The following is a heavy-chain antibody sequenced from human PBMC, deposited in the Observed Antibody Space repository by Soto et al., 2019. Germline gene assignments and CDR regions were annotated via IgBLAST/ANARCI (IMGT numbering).Heavy chain of an antibody. CDR2: IYYSGST. CDR3: ARDLGSSSVWFDP. V-gene: IGHV4-59*01. Sequence: SETLSLTCTVSGGSISSYYWSWIRQPPGKGLEWIGYIYYSGSTNYNPSLKSRVTISVDTSKNQFSLKLSSVTAADTAVYYCARDLGSSSVWFDPWGQGTLVTVSS. D-gene: IGHD6-6*01. J-gene: IGHJ5*02. CDR1: GGSISSYY.